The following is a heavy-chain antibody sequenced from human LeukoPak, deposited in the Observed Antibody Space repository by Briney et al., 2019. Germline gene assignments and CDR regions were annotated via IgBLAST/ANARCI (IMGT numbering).Heavy chain of an antibody. D-gene: IGHD3-10*01. CDR2: IYYSGST. CDR1: GGSISSYY. Sequence: SETLSLTCTVSGGSISSYYLSWIRQPPGKGLEWFGYIYYSGSTNYNPSLKSRVTISVDTSKNQFSLKLSSVTAADTAVYYCARAPALLWFGELSYMDVWGKGTTVTVSS. J-gene: IGHJ6*03. V-gene: IGHV4-59*01. CDR3: ARAPALLWFGELSYMDV.